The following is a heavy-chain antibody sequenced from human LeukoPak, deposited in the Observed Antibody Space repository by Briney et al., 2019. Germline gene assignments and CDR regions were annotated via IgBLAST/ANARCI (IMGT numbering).Heavy chain of an antibody. Sequence: GGSLRLSCAASGFTFSSYAMSWVRQAPGKGLEWVSTISRSGGSTYYADSVKGRFTISRDNSKNTQYLQMNSLRAEDTAVYYCATGPNPDYWGQGTLVTVSS. CDR3: ATGPNPDY. CDR1: GFTFSSYA. CDR2: ISRSGGST. J-gene: IGHJ4*02. V-gene: IGHV3-23*01.